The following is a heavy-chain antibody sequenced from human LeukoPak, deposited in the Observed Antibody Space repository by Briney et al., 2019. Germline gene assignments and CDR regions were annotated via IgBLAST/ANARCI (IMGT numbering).Heavy chain of an antibody. J-gene: IGHJ4*02. CDR2: IFYSGST. V-gene: IGHV4-59*01. CDR3: ARGEWDLLFDY. Sequence: PSETLSLTCTVSGGSISGYYWSWIRQPPGKGLEWIGYIFYSGSTNYNPSLKSRVTISVDTSKNQFSLKLSSVTAADTPVYYCARGEWDLLFDYWGQGTLVTVSS. D-gene: IGHD1-26*01. CDR1: GGSISGYY.